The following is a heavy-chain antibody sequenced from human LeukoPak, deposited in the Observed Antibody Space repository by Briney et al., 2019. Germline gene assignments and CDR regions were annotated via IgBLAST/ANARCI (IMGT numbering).Heavy chain of an antibody. V-gene: IGHV3-30-3*01. CDR1: GFTFSSYA. Sequence: PGPSPRLSRAASGFTFSSYAMHWVRHPPRKGLEWVAVISYDGSNKTHADSVKGRFTISRDNSKNTLYLQMNSLRAEDTAVYYCARGGYYYDSSGPLSYWGQGTLVTVSS. CDR2: ISYDGSNK. D-gene: IGHD3-22*01. J-gene: IGHJ4*02. CDR3: ARGGYYYDSSGPLSY.